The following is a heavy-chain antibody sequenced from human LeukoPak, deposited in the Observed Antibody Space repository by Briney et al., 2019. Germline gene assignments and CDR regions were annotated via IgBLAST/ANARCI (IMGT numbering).Heavy chain of an antibody. Sequence: GGSLRLSCAASGFTFSSYAMSWVRQAPGKGLEWVSAISGSGGSTYYADSVKGRFTISRDNSKNTLYLQMNSLRAEDTAVYYCAKVNPKDILTGPHDAFDIRGQGTMVTVSS. CDR2: ISGSGGST. J-gene: IGHJ3*02. CDR3: AKVNPKDILTGPHDAFDI. D-gene: IGHD3-9*01. CDR1: GFTFSSYA. V-gene: IGHV3-23*01.